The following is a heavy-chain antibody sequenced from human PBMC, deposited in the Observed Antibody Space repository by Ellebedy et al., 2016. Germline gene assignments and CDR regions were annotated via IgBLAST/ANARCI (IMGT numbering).Heavy chain of an antibody. CDR2: ISYDGSNK. V-gene: IGHV3-30*03. CDR1: GFTFSSYG. Sequence: GESLKISXAASGFTFSSYGMHWVRQAPGKGLEWVAVISYDGSNKYYADSVKGRFTISRDNSKNTLYLQMNSLRAEDTAVYYCAIAEAIPGYFQHWGQGTLVTVSS. CDR3: AIAEAIPGYFQH. J-gene: IGHJ1*01.